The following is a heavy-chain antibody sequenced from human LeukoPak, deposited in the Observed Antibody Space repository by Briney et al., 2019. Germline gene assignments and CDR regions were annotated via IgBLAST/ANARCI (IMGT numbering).Heavy chain of an antibody. CDR1: GFTFSVYS. J-gene: IGHJ4*02. V-gene: IGHV3-21*01. CDR2: ISSSGNYL. D-gene: IGHD2-2*02. CDR3: ARAPEGGYCSSTSCYMDY. Sequence: GGSLRLSCVASGFTFSVYSMTWVRQAPGKGLEWVSSISSSGNYLYYADSVKGRFTISRDNAKNSLSLQMNSLRAEDTAVYYCARAPEGGYCSSTSCYMDYWGQGTLVTVSS.